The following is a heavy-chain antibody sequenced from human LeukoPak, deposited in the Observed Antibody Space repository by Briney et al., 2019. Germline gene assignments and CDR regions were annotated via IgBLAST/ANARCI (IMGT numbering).Heavy chain of an antibody. V-gene: IGHV3-73*01. D-gene: IGHD5-24*01. CDR3: TRRPDGYSNNWFDP. J-gene: IGHJ5*02. CDR2: IRSKANSYAT. Sequence: PGGSLKLSCVASGFTFSGSAMHWVRQASGKGLEWVGRIRSKANSYATAYAASVKGRFTISRDDSKNTAYLQMNSLKTEDTAVYYCTRRPDGYSNNWFDPWGQGTLVTVSS. CDR1: GFTFSGSA.